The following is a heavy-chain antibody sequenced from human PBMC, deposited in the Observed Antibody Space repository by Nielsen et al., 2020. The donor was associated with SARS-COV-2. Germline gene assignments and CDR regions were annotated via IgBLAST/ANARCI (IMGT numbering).Heavy chain of an antibody. Sequence: ASVKVSCKASGYTFTSYGISWVRQAPGQGLEWMGWISAYNGNTNYAQKLQGRVTMTTDTSTSTAYMELRSLRSDDTAVYYCAGRDIAAAGLLGMDVWGQVTTVTVSS. D-gene: IGHD6-13*01. CDR1: GYTFTSYG. CDR2: ISAYNGNT. V-gene: IGHV1-18*01. CDR3: AGRDIAAAGLLGMDV. J-gene: IGHJ6*02.